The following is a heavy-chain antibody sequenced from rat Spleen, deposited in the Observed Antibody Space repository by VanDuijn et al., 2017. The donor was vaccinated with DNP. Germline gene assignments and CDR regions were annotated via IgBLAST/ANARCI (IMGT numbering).Heavy chain of an antibody. CDR1: GFSLTDYS. V-gene: IGHV2S63*01. CDR3: TRDRYYSGDGYVMDA. D-gene: IGHD1-1*01. J-gene: IGHJ4*01. CDR2: MWSGGST. Sequence: EVQLKESGPGLVQPSQTLSLTCTVSGFSLTDYSVHWVRQPPGKGLEWMGVMWSGGSTAYNSALNSRLSISRDTSKSQVFLKMNSLQTEDTAIYYGTRDRYYSGDGYVMDAWGQGASVTVSS.